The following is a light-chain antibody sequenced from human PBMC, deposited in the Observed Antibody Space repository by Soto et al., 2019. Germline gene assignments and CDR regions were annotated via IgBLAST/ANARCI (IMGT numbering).Light chain of an antibody. CDR2: GAS. CDR1: QSVSSSN. Sequence: EIVLTQSPGTLSLSPGERATLSCRASQSVSSSNLAWYQQKPGQAPGLLIYGASSRATGIPDRFSGSGSGTEFTLTISRLEPEDFAVYYCQQYGRLPFTFGQGTRLGL. J-gene: IGKJ5*01. CDR3: QQYGRLPFT. V-gene: IGKV3-20*01.